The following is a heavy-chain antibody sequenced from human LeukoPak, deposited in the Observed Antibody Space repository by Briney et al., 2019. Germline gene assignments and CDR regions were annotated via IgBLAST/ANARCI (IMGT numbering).Heavy chain of an antibody. CDR3: ARFELVSYYYYMDV. CDR1: GGSISSYY. J-gene: IGHJ6*03. V-gene: IGHV4-4*09. CDR2: IYTSEST. D-gene: IGHD2/OR15-2a*01. Sequence: SETLSLTCTVSGGSISSYYWSWIRQPPGKGLEWIGYIYTSESTNYNPSLKSRVTISVDTSKNQFSLKLSSVTAADTAVYYCARFELVSYYYYMDVWGKGTTVTVSS.